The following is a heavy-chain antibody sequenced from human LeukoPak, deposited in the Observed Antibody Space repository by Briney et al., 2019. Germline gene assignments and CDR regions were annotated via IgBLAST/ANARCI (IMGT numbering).Heavy chain of an antibody. CDR1: GFTFSSYG. CDR2: ISYDGSNK. V-gene: IGHV3-30*18. D-gene: IGHD2-15*01. J-gene: IGHJ4*02. Sequence: PGGSLRLSCAASGFTFSSYGMHWVRQAPGRGLEWVAVISYDGSNKYYADSVKGRFTISRDNSKNTLYPQMNSLRAEDTAVYYCAKGILGYCSGGSCYPFDYWGQGTLVTVSS. CDR3: AKGILGYCSGGSCYPFDY.